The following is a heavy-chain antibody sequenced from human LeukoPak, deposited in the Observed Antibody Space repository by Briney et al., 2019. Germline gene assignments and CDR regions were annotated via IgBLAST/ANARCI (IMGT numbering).Heavy chain of an antibody. V-gene: IGHV4-59*12. Sequence: PSETLSLTCTVSGGSISSYYWSWIRQPPGKGLEWIGYIYYSGSTNYNPSLKSRVTISVDTSKNQFSLKLSSVTAADTAVYYCAREVRWELLRDAFDIWGQGTMVTVSS. CDR2: IYYSGST. D-gene: IGHD1-26*01. CDR3: AREVRWELLRDAFDI. CDR1: GGSISSYY. J-gene: IGHJ3*02.